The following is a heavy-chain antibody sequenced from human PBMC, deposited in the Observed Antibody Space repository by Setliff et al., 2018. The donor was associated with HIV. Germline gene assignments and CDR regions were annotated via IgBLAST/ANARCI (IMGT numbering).Heavy chain of an antibody. Sequence: PSETLSLTCTVSGASINSNFYYWSWIRQPAGKALEWIGRIYASGSTNYNPSLKSRVTLSVDTSKNHFSLNLTSVTAADTAVYYCARLSASRLVYWGQGTLVTRLL. J-gene: IGHJ4*02. CDR2: IYASGST. CDR3: ARLSASRLVY. CDR1: GASINSNFYY. V-gene: IGHV4-61*02.